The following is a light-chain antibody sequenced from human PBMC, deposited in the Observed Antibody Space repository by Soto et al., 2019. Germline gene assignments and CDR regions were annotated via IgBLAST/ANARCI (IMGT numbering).Light chain of an antibody. V-gene: IGKV3-15*01. J-gene: IGKJ4*01. CDR1: QSVSSN. Sequence: EIVMTQSPATLSVSPGERATLSCRASQSVSSNLAWYQQKPGQAPRLLIYGVSTRATGIPAKFSGSGSETDFTLTNSRLQSEDFAVYYCQQYNNCPLTFGGGTKVEIK. CDR2: GVS. CDR3: QQYNNCPLT.